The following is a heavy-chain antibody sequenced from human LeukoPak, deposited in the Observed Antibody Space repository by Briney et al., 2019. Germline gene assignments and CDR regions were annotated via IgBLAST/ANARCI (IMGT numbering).Heavy chain of an antibody. V-gene: IGHV3-30*02. CDR3: ARGQNDGGGSCYYMDV. CDR2: IRYDGSNK. CDR1: GFTFSSYG. J-gene: IGHJ6*03. D-gene: IGHD2-15*01. Sequence: PGGSLRLSCAASGFTFSSYGMHWVRQAPGKGLEWVAFIRYDGSNKYYADSVKGRFTISRDNSKNTLYLQMNSLRADDTAVYYCARGQNDGGGSCYYMDVWGKGTTVTVSS.